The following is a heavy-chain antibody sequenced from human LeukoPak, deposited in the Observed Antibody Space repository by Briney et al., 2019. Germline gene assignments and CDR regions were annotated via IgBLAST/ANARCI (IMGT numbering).Heavy chain of an antibody. Sequence: SETLSLTCTVSGDSISSNSYYWGWIRQPPGKGLEWIGSIYYSGSTYYNPSLKSRVTISVDTSKNQFSLKLSSVIAADTAVYYCAAISGWYVLSPDYWGQGTLVTVSS. D-gene: IGHD6-19*01. CDR2: IYYSGST. V-gene: IGHV4-39*01. J-gene: IGHJ4*02. CDR1: GDSISSNSYY. CDR3: AAISGWYVLSPDY.